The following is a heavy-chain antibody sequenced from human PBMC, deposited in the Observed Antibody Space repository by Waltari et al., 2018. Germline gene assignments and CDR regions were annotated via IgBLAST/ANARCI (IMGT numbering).Heavy chain of an antibody. J-gene: IGHJ3*01. CDR3: ARVLYDFWGGYHPNDVFDF. Sequence: QVHLVQSGAEVKTPGASVTVSCKASGYTFTDHVIHWVRQAPGPGLEWVGSVNPNTGDTYSEQKVEGRVTMTRDTSISTAYLDLSRLTSDDTAVYYCARVLYDFWGGYHPNDVFDFWGQGIVVIVSS. D-gene: IGHD3-3*01. V-gene: IGHV1-2*02. CDR2: VNPNTGDT. CDR1: GYTFTDHV.